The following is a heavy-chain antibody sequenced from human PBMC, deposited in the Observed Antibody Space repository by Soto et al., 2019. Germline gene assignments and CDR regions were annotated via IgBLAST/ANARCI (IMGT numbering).Heavy chain of an antibody. CDR1: GDSMNSYY. D-gene: IGHD3-10*01. CDR2: IYYSGST. Sequence: SETLSLTCIVSGDSMNSYYWSWIRQPPGKGLEWIGYIYYSGSTKYNPSLKSEVTISIDTSKNQFSLKLSPVTAADTAVYYCARSVSNYYGSGRYYYYKDVWGKGTTVTVSS. CDR3: ARSVSNYYGSGRYYYYKDV. V-gene: IGHV4-59*01. J-gene: IGHJ6*03.